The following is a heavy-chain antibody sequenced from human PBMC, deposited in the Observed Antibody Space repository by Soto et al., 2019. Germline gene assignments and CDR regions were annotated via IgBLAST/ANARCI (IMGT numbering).Heavy chain of an antibody. CDR2: ISPYNGNT. J-gene: IGHJ4*02. CDR1: GYTFSSYG. V-gene: IGHV1-18*01. Sequence: ASVKVSCKASGYTFSSYGVSWVRQAPGQGLEWMGWISPYNGNTNYAQKFQGRVIMTTDTSTSTAHMELRSLRSDDTAVYFCASDLCLEGVVSPIDYWGQGTLVTVSS. CDR3: ASDLCLEGVVSPIDY. D-gene: IGHD3-3*01.